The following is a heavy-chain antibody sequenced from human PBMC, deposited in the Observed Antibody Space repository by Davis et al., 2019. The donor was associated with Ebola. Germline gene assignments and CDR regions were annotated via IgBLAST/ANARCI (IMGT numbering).Heavy chain of an antibody. V-gene: IGHV1-2*06. CDR1: GYTFTSYD. D-gene: IGHD2-15*01. CDR2: INPNSGGT. Sequence: AASVKVSCKASGYTFTSYDVNWVRQAPGQGLEWMGRINPNSGGTNYAQKFQGRVTMTRDTSISTAYMELSRLRSDDAAVYYCAKKPGGVVVAATPAFDYWGQGTLVTVSS. CDR3: AKKPGGVVVAATPAFDY. J-gene: IGHJ4*02.